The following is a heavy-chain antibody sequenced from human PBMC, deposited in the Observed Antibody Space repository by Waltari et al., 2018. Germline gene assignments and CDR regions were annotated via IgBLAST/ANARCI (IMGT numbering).Heavy chain of an antibody. CDR3: AKETLRWFDY. CDR2: INDGGGST. V-gene: IGHV3-23*01. Sequence: EVQLLESGGGLVQPGGSLRLSCAVSGITFSAYAMSWVRQAPGKGVEWGLGINDGGGSTYYADSVKGRFTISRDNSRKMLFLQMSGLRAEDTAIYYCAKETLRWFDYWGQGTLVAVSS. CDR1: GITFSAYA. D-gene: IGHD5-12*01. J-gene: IGHJ4*02.